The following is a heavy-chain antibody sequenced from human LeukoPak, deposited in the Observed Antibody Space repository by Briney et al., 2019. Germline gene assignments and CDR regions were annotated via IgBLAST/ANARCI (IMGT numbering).Heavy chain of an antibody. CDR2: ISGSGGST. J-gene: IGHJ3*02. CDR1: GFTFSSYA. V-gene: IGHV3-23*01. CDR3: ARTFPQIVVVPAAILGSGAFDI. Sequence: GGSLRLSCAASGFTFSSYAVSWVRQAPGKGLEWVSAISGSGGSTYYADSVKGRFTISRDNSKNTLYLQMNSLRAEDTAVYYCARTFPQIVVVPAAILGSGAFDIWGQGTMVTVSS. D-gene: IGHD2-2*02.